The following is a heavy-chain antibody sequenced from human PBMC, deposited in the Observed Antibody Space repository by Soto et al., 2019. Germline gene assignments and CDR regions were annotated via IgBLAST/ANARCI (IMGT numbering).Heavy chain of an antibody. CDR3: AKSPYSDNYYWFDL. CDR2: ISGSGDNT. D-gene: IGHD4-4*01. CDR1: EITLKKYA. J-gene: IGHJ5*02. V-gene: IGHV3-23*01. Sequence: EAQLLESGGGLVQPGGSLKLSCAASEITLKKYAMTWVRQAPGKGLEWVSSISGSGDNTFYADSVEGRVTISRDNSKKSLFLQMDNVRPDETAVYFCAKSPYSDNYYWFDLWGQGTPVTVSS.